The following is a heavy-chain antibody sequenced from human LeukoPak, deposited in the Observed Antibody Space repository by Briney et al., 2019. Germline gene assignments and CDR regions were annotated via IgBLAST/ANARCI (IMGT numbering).Heavy chain of an antibody. CDR3: ARDTIAMKWEPFDY. D-gene: IGHD1-26*01. J-gene: IGHJ4*02. V-gene: IGHV3-48*01. Sequence: GGSLRLSCAASGFTFRSYSMNWVRQAPGKGLEWVSYISSSSSTIYYADSVKGRFTISRDNAKNSLYLQMNSLRAEDTAVYYCARDTIAMKWEPFDYWGQGTLVTVSS. CDR1: GFTFRSYS. CDR2: ISSSSSTI.